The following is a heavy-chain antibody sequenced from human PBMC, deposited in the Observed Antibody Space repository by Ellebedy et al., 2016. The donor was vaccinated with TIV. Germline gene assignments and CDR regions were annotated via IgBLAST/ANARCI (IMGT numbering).Heavy chain of an antibody. Sequence: TLSLTXTVSGDFVTSSDDYWSWIRQPPGKGLEWLALIDWEGDKYYSPSLKTRLTISKDTSKSQVVLTMTNMDPVDTATYYCAREVGTKRFDYWGQGVLVTVSS. CDR3: AREVGTKRFDY. CDR1: GDFVTSSDDY. CDR2: IDWEGDK. D-gene: IGHD1-26*01. V-gene: IGHV2-70*18. J-gene: IGHJ4*02.